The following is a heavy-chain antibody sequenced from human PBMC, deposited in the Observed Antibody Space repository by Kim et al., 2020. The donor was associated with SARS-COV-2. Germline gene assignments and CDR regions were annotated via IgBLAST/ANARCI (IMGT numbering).Heavy chain of an antibody. CDR2: ISSSGSTI. CDR3: AREGSPGIVVVTMDYYGMDV. V-gene: IGHV3-48*03. D-gene: IGHD2-21*02. Sequence: GGSLRLSCAASGFTFSSYEMNWVRQAPGKGLEWVSYISSSGSTIYYADSVKGRFTISRDNAKNSLYLQMNSLRAEDTAVYYCAREGSPGIVVVTMDYYGMDVWGQGTTVTVSS. CDR1: GFTFSSYE. J-gene: IGHJ6*02.